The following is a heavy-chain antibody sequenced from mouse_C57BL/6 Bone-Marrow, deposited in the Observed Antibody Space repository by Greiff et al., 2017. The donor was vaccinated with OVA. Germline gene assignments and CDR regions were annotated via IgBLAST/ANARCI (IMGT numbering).Heavy chain of an antibody. CDR3: ARGAPYAMDY. J-gene: IGHJ4*01. Sequence: QVQLQQPGAELVRPGSSVKLSCKASGYTFTSYGISWVKQRTGQGLEWIGEIYPRSGNTYYNEKFKGKATLTADKSSSTAYMELRSLTSEDSAVYFCARGAPYAMDYWGQGTSVTVSS. D-gene: IGHD3-1*01. CDR1: GYTFTSYG. V-gene: IGHV1-81*01. CDR2: IYPRSGNT.